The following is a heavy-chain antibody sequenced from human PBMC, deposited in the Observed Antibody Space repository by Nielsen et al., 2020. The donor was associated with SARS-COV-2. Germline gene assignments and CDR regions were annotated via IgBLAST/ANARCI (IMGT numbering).Heavy chain of an antibody. J-gene: IGHJ6*02. Sequence: WIRQPPGKGLEWIGYIYYSGSTNYNPSLKSRVTISVDTSKNQFSLKLSSVTAADTAVYYCARAIVVVPAAMPVYYYYYYGMDVWGQGTTVTVSS. CDR2: IYYSGST. V-gene: IGHV4-59*08. CDR3: ARAIVVVPAAMPVYYYYYYGMDV. D-gene: IGHD2-2*01.